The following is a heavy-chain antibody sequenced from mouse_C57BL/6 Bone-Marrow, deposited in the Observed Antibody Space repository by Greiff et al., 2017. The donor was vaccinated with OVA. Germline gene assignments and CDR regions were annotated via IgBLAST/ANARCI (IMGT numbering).Heavy chain of an antibody. V-gene: IGHV1-42*01. Sequence: VQLQQSGPELVKPGASVKISCKASGYSFTGYYMNWVKQSPEKSLEWIGEINPSTGGTTYNQKFKAKATLTVDKSSSTAYMQLKSLTSEDSAVYYCARCYYGSSYGRYWYFDVWGTGTTVTVSS. CDR3: ARCYYGSSYGRYWYFDV. CDR2: INPSTGGT. D-gene: IGHD1-1*01. J-gene: IGHJ1*03. CDR1: GYSFTGYY.